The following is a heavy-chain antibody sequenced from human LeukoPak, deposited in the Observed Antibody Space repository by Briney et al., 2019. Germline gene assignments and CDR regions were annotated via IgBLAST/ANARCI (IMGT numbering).Heavy chain of an antibody. J-gene: IGHJ4*02. CDR2: IWYDESNK. V-gene: IGHV3-33*01. D-gene: IGHD3-10*01. CDR3: AREARLGELSLSEYDY. CDR1: GFTLSSYG. Sequence: GRSLRLSCAVSGFTLSSYGMHWVRPAPGKGLEWRTTIWYDESNKYYADSVKGRFTISRDTSKKMGYLQMNSLRAEDTAVYYCAREARLGELSLSEYDYSGQGTLVTVSS.